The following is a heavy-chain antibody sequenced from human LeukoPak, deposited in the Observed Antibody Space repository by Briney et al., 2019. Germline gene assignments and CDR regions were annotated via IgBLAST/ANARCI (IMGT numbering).Heavy chain of an antibody. Sequence: GASVKVSCKASGHTFSGYFIHWARHAPGQRLEWLGWINPLSGGTNYAQKFQDRVTMTRDTSISSAYMELSRLRSDDTAVYFCARDRSRVVRGEYGLDVWGQGTTVTVSS. CDR3: ARDRSRVVRGEYGLDV. J-gene: IGHJ6*02. V-gene: IGHV1-2*02. CDR2: INPLSGGT. CDR1: GHTFSGYF. D-gene: IGHD3-10*01.